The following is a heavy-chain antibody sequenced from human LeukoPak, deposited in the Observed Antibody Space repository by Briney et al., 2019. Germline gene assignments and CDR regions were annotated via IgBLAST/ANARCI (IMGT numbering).Heavy chain of an antibody. CDR1: GGSISSYY. D-gene: IGHD3-3*01. CDR3: ARESGSNSFDY. CDR2: IYYSGST. V-gene: IGHV4-59*12. Sequence: SETLSLTCTVSGGSISSYYWSWIRQPPGKGLEWIGYIYYSGSTNYNPSLKSRVTISVDTSKNQFSLKLSSVTAADTAVYYCARESGSNSFDYWGQGTLVTVSS. J-gene: IGHJ4*02.